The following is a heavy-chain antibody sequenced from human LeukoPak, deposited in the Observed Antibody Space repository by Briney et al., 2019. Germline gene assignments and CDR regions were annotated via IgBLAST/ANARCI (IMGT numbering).Heavy chain of an antibody. V-gene: IGHV3-21*01. CDR3: ARVFGRYSSGWYQAFDI. CDR2: ISSSSSYI. Sequence: GGSLRLSCAASGFTFSSYSMNWVRQAPGKGLEWVPSISSSSSYIYYADSVKGRFTISRDNAKNSLYLQMNSLRAEDTAVYYCARVFGRYSSGWYQAFDIWGQGTMVTVSS. CDR1: GFTFSSYS. J-gene: IGHJ3*02. D-gene: IGHD6-19*01.